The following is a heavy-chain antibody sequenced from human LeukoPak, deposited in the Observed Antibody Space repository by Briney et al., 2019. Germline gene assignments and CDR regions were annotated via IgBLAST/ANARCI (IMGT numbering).Heavy chain of an antibody. CDR1: GGSISSYY. CDR2: IYYSGST. V-gene: IGHV4-59*01. J-gene: IGHJ3*02. CDR3: ARDFDSCGGDCLGYHDAFDI. D-gene: IGHD2-21*02. Sequence: PSETLSLTCTVSGGSISSYYWSWIRQPPGKGLEWIGYIYYSGSTNYNPSLKSRVTISVDTSKNQFSLKLSSVTAADTAVYYCARDFDSCGGDCLGYHDAFDIWGQGTMVTVSS.